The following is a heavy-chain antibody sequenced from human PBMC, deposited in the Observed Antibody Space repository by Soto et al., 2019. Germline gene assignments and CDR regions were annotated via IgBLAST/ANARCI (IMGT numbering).Heavy chain of an antibody. D-gene: IGHD3-10*01. V-gene: IGHV3-23*01. CDR2: ISGSGGST. Sequence: EVQLLESGGGLVQPGGSLRLSCAASEFSFSSYAMSWVRQAPRKGLEWVSAISGSGGSTYYADSVKGRFTISRDNSKNTLYLQMNSLRAEDTAEFYCAKDWKSGSWRGYFDYWGQGTLVTVSS. CDR1: EFSFSSYA. J-gene: IGHJ4*02. CDR3: AKDWKSGSWRGYFDY.